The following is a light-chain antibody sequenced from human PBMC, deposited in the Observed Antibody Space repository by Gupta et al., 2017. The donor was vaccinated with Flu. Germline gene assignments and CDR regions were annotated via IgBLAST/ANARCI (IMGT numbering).Light chain of an antibody. Sequence: QSALTQPASVSGSPGPLIIISCTGTTSHVGANNYVSWSQPPPGKAPKVMIYGVNHRPSGVSDRFSGSKSGNTASLTISGLQAEDEADYYCSSDRSSSTSVFFGTGTKVTVL. CDR2: GVN. J-gene: IGLJ1*01. V-gene: IGLV2-14*01. CDR3: SSDRSSSTSVF. CDR1: TSHVGANNY.